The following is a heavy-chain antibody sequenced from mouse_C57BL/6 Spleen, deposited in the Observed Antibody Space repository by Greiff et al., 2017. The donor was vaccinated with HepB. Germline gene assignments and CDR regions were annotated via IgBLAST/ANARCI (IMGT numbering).Heavy chain of an antibody. CDR3: ARGGRDWFAY. V-gene: IGHV1-54*01. CDR1: GYAFTNYL. J-gene: IGHJ3*01. Sequence: QVQLQQSGAELVRPGTSVKVSCKASGYAFTNYLIEWVKQRPGRGLEWIGVINPGCGGTNYNEKFKGKATLTADKSSSTAYMQLSSLTSEDSAVYFCARGGRDWFAYWGQGTLVTVSA. CDR2: INPGCGGT.